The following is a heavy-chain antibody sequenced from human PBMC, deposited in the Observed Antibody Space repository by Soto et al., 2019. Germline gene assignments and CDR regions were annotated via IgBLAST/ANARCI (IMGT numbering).Heavy chain of an antibody. Sequence: QVQLVQSGAEVKKPGASVKVSCKASGYSFTSYDINWVRQATGRGLEWMGWRNPNSGNTAYAQRFQGRVTMTRNTSIGAAYMELSSLRSEDTAVYYCARVKLDYFDYWGQGTLVTVSS. CDR3: ARVKLDYFDY. CDR2: RNPNSGNT. V-gene: IGHV1-8*01. CDR1: GYSFTSYD. J-gene: IGHJ4*02.